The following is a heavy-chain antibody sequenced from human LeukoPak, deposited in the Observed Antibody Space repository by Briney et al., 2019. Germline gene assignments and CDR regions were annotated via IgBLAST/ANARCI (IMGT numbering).Heavy chain of an antibody. CDR3: AKDSPVLTY. CDR2: ITVSGDGT. Sequence: GGSLRLSCAASGFTFSSYGMSWVRQAPGKGLEWVSAITVSGDGTYHADSVEGRFTISRDNSKNALYLQMNSLRAEDTAVYYCAKDSPVLTYWGQGTLVTVSS. J-gene: IGHJ4*02. CDR1: GFTFSSYG. V-gene: IGHV3-23*01.